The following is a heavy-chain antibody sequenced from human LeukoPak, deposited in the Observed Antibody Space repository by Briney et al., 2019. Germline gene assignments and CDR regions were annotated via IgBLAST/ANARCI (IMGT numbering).Heavy chain of an antibody. Sequence: GTLRLSCAASGCIFSNYGMSWVRQPPGTGLEWIGEINHSGSTNYNPSLKSRVTISVDTSKNQFSLKLSSVTAADTAVYYCARVRGSGKYYYYYMDVWGKGTTVTISS. V-gene: IGHV4-34*01. D-gene: IGHD3-10*01. CDR3: ARVRGSGKYYYYYMDV. CDR2: INHSGST. CDR1: GCIFSNYG. J-gene: IGHJ6*03.